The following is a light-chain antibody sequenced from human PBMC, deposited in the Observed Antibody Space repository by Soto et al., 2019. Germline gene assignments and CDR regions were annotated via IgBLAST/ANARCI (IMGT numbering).Light chain of an antibody. V-gene: IGKV1-5*01. CDR1: QSISRG. Sequence: DIQMTQSPSTLSSSVGDRVTITCRASQSISRGLARYQQKPGKAPNVLIYDASTLESGVPSRFSGSGSGADFTLTISSLQPEDFATYYCQQSYSTPRTFGQGTKVDI. CDR2: DAS. J-gene: IGKJ1*01. CDR3: QQSYSTPRT.